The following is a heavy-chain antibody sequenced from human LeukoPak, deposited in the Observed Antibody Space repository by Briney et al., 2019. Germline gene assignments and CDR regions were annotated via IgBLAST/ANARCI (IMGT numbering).Heavy chain of an antibody. V-gene: IGHV3-11*01. Sequence: PGGSLRLSCAASGFTFSDYYMSWIRQAPGKGLEWVSYISSSGSTIYYADSVKGRFTISRDNAKNSLYLQMNSLRAEDTAVYYCAREGWIQLWGSGVSVAFDTWGQGTMVTVSS. CDR1: GFTFSDYY. CDR3: AREGWIQLWGSGVSVAFDT. D-gene: IGHD5-18*01. CDR2: ISSSGSTI. J-gene: IGHJ3*02.